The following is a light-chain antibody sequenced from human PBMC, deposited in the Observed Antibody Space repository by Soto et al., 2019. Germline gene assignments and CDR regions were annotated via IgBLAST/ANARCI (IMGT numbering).Light chain of an antibody. CDR1: SSDVGAYNR. CDR3: CSYAGSYTWV. V-gene: IGLV2-11*01. CDR2: DVY. Sequence: QSVLTQPRSMSGSPGQSVTISCTGSSSDVGAYNRVSWYQKHPDEAPKLMIYDVYKRPSGVPERFSGSESGDTASLTISGLRTEDEADYFCCSYAGSYTWVCGPGTKVTVL. J-gene: IGLJ1*01.